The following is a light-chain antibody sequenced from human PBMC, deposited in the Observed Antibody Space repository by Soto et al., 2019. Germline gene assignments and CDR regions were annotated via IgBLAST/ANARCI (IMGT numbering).Light chain of an antibody. CDR1: SSDVGYYDY. CDR2: EVT. Sequence: QSALTQPPSASGFPGQSVTISCTGTSSDVGYYDYVSWYQQHPGKAPKLMIYEVTNRPSGVSNRFSGSKSGNTASLTISGLQAEDEADYYCSSYTSSSTLVFGTGTKVTVL. V-gene: IGLV2-14*01. CDR3: SSYTSSSTLV. J-gene: IGLJ1*01.